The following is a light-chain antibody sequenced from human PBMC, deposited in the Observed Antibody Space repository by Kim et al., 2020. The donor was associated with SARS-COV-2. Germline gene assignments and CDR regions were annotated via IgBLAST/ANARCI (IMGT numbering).Light chain of an antibody. CDR2: QDI. CDR3: QAWDSSTAV. CDR1: KLGDKH. V-gene: IGLV3-1*01. Sequence: SYELTQPPSVSVSPGQTASITCSGHKLGDKHAYWYQQKPGQSPVLVIYQDIKRPSGIPERISGSNSGNTVTLTISGTQSMDEADYYCQAWDSSTAVFGGGTQLTVL. J-gene: IGLJ3*02.